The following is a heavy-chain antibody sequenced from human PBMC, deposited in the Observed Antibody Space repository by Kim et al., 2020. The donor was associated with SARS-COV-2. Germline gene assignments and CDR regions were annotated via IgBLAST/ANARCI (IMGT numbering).Heavy chain of an antibody. D-gene: IGHD6-19*01. CDR3: ARLSSGWYYMDY. V-gene: IGHV5-51*01. Sequence: RCSPSFQGQVTSSADKSISTAYLQWSSLKASDTAMYYCARLSSGWYYMDYWGQGTLVTVSS. J-gene: IGHJ4*02.